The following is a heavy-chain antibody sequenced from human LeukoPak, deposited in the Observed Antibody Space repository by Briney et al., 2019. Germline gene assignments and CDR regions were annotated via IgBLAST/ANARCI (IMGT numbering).Heavy chain of an antibody. CDR3: ARAFSSRRGYYMDV. V-gene: IGHV3-23*01. J-gene: IGHJ6*03. CDR2: ISGSGGST. CDR1: GFTFSSYA. D-gene: IGHD6-13*01. Sequence: PGGSLRLSCAASGFTFSSYAMSWVRQAPGKGLEWVSGISGSGGSTYYADSVKGRLTISRDNSKNTLYLQMNSLRAADTAVYYCARAFSSRRGYYMDVWGKGTTVTVSS.